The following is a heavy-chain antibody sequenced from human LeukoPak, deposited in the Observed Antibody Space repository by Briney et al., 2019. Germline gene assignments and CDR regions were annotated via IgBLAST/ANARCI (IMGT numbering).Heavy chain of an antibody. J-gene: IGHJ4*02. Sequence: SETLSLTCTVSLDSTTSNFWSWVRQPPGKGLEWIGEIHRSGSTNYNPSLQSRVTISLDRSKNQIALELSSVTAADTAVYYGAREIVGGFNPGAYWGQGTLVTVSS. V-gene: IGHV4-4*02. CDR1: LDSTTSNF. CDR2: IHRSGST. CDR3: AREIVGGFNPGAY. D-gene: IGHD1-14*01.